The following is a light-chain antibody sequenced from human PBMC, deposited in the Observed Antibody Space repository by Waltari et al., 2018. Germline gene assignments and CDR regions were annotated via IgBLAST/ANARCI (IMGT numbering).Light chain of an antibody. CDR1: QGITNS. Sequence: GNRVTLTCRASQGITNSLAWYQQKPGKAPKLLLYGASRLESGVPPRFSGRGSGTVFTLTISSLQPDDFATYYCQQYYFTPYTFGQGTKLDIK. CDR3: QQYYFTPYT. J-gene: IGKJ2*01. CDR2: GAS. V-gene: IGKV1-NL1*01.